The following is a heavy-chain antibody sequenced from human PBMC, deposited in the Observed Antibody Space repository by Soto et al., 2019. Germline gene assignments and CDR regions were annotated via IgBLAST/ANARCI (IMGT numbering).Heavy chain of an antibody. Sequence: QVQLQQWGAGLLKPSETLSLTCAVYGGSFSGYYWSWIRQPPGKGLEWIGEINHSGSTNYNPSLRNRVTTSIDPSMNNFSLRLSSLTAADTAVYYCARGTVGVGTTSHEMATIVHGAFDIWGQGTMVTVSS. J-gene: IGHJ3*02. CDR3: ARGTVGVGTTSHEMATIVHGAFDI. CDR2: INHSGST. CDR1: GGSFSGYY. V-gene: IGHV4-34*01. D-gene: IGHD5-12*01.